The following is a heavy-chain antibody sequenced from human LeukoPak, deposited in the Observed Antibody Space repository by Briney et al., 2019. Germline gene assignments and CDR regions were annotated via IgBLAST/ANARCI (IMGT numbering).Heavy chain of an antibody. J-gene: IGHJ6*03. CDR3: ARFPGSAEYRHYYYMDV. V-gene: IGHV4-59*01. Sequence: PSETLSLTCTVSGGSISNYFWSWIRQPPGKGLECIGYIYYSDSTNYNPSLKSRVTVSVDTSKNQFSLKLSSVTAADTAVYYCARFPGSAEYRHYYYMDVWGKGTTVTVFS. CDR2: IYYSDST. CDR1: GGSISNYF. D-gene: IGHD2-15*01.